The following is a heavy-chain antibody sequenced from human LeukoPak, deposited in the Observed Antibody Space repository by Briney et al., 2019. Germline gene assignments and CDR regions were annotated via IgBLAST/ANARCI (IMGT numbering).Heavy chain of an antibody. CDR1: XGSFSGXX. V-gene: IGHV4-34*01. J-gene: IGHJ4*02. Sequence: VXXGSFSGXXXXXLXXXXXXXLEGIGEINHSGSTNYTPSLKSRVTISVDTSKNQFSLKLSSVTAAGTAVYYCAITRRSSSSFDYWGQGTLVTVSS. CDR3: AITRRSSSSFDY. D-gene: IGHD6-6*01. CDR2: INHSGST.